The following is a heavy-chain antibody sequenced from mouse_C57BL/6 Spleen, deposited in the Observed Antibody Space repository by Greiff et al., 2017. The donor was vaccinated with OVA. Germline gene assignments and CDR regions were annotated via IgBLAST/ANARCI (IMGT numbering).Heavy chain of an antibody. CDR3: ARDGWAWFAY. D-gene: IGHD3-3*01. Sequence: EVQLVESGGGLVKPGGSLKLSCAASGFTFSSYAMSWVRQTPDKRLEWVATISDGGSYTYYPDNVKGRFTISRDNAKNNLYLQMSHLKSEDTAMYYCARDGWAWFAYWGQGTLVTVSA. CDR2: ISDGGSYT. CDR1: GFTFSSYA. V-gene: IGHV5-4*01. J-gene: IGHJ3*01.